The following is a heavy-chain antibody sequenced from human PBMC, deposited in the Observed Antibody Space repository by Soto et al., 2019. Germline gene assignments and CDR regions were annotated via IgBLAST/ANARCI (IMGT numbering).Heavy chain of an antibody. Sequence: QVQLVQSGAEVKKPGASVKVSCKASGYTFTSYALHWVRQAPGQRLEWMGWINAGNGNTKYSQKFQGRVTITRDTSASTAYMELSSLRSEDTAVYYCARDPPPRDVFDIWGQGTMVTVSS. CDR1: GYTFTSYA. J-gene: IGHJ3*02. CDR3: ARDPPPRDVFDI. V-gene: IGHV1-3*01. CDR2: INAGNGNT.